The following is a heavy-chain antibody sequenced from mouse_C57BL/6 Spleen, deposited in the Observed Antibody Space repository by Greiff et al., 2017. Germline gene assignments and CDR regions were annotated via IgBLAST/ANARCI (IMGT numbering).Heavy chain of an antibody. V-gene: IGHV1-55*01. CDR1: GYTFTSYW. Sequence: QVQLQQPGAELVKPGASVKMSCKASGYTFTSYWITWVKQRPGQGLEWIGDIYPGSGSTTINEKFKSKATLTVDTSSSTAYMQLSSLTSEDSAVYYCARSRPYFDYWGQGTTLTVSS. CDR3: ARSRPYFDY. CDR2: IYPGSGST. J-gene: IGHJ2*01.